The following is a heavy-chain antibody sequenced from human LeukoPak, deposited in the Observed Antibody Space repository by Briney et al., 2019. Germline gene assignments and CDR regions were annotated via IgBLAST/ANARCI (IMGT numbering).Heavy chain of an antibody. J-gene: IGHJ4*02. CDR3: ARGEAAVAFDY. CDR2: IIPIFGTA. CDR1: GGIFSSYA. V-gene: IGHV1-69*01. Sequence: ASVKVSCKASGGIFSSYAISWVRQAPGQGLEWMGGIIPIFGTANYAQKFQGRVTITADETTSTAYMELSSLRSEDAAVYCGARGEAAVAFDYWGQGTLVTVSS. D-gene: IGHD6-19*01.